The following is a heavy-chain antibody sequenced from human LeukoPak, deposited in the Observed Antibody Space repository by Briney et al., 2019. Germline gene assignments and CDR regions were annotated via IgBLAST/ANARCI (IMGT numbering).Heavy chain of an antibody. Sequence: SETLSLTCTVSGGSISTYYWSWIRQSPGKGLEWIGYIYYSGSTDYNPSLKSRVTISVDTSKNQFSLKLSSVTAADTAVYYCARGPNYPSPSPFDYWGQGTLVTVSS. CDR3: ARGPNYPSPSPFDY. D-gene: IGHD5-24*01. CDR2: IYYSGST. CDR1: GGSISTYY. J-gene: IGHJ4*02. V-gene: IGHV4-59*08.